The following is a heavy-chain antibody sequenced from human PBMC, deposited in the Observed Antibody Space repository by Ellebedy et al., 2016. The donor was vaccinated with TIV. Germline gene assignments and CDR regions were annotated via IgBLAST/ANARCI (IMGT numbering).Heavy chain of an antibody. D-gene: IGHD3-10*01. CDR2: IYYSGST. Sequence: MPGGSLRLSCTVSGGSISSSYWSWIRQPPGKGLEWIGYIYYSGSTNNNPSLRSRVTISLDTSKNQFSLKLSSVTAADTAVYYCARGTYFFGSGESAFDIWGQGTMVTVSS. CDR1: GGSISSSY. CDR3: ARGTYFFGSGESAFDI. V-gene: IGHV4-59*01. J-gene: IGHJ3*02.